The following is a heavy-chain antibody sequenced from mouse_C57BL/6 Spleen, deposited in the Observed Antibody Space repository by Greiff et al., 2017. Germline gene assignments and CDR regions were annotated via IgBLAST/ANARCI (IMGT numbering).Heavy chain of an antibody. CDR1: GFSLTSYG. CDR3: AKNGDGNAMDY. J-gene: IGHJ4*01. D-gene: IGHD3-3*01. Sequence: VKVVESGPGLVQPSQSLSITCTVSGFSLTSYGVHWVRQSPGKGLEWLGVIWRGGSTDYNAAFMSRLSITKDNSKSQVFFKMNSLQADDTAIYYCAKNGDGNAMDYWGQGTSVTVSS. CDR2: IWRGGST. V-gene: IGHV2-5*01.